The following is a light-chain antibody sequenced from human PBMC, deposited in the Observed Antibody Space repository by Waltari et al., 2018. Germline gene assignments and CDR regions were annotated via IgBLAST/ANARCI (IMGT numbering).Light chain of an antibody. Sequence: QSALTQPPPAPGSPGQSVTIPCTGARRDGGTCHYVSWDQQHPGTAPKRILYQVNKRPSGVPDRFSGSKSGNTASLTVSGLQAEDEADYYCSAYAGTNSRVFGGGTKLTVL. CDR3: SAYAGTNSRV. CDR2: QVN. CDR1: RRDGGTCHY. J-gene: IGLJ2*01. V-gene: IGLV2-8*01.